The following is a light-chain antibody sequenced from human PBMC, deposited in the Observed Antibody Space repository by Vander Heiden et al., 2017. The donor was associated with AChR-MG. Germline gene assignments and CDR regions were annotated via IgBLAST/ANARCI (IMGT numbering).Light chain of an antibody. V-gene: IGKV3-20*01. Sequence: EIVLTPSPGTLSLTPGERATLSCRASQTVSNYLAWYQHKPGQAPRLLIYGASSRATGISDRFSGSGSGTDFTLTISRLEPEDSAVYYCHQYGSSDWTFGQGTKVEIK. CDR2: GAS. CDR1: QTVSNY. J-gene: IGKJ1*01. CDR3: HQYGSSDWT.